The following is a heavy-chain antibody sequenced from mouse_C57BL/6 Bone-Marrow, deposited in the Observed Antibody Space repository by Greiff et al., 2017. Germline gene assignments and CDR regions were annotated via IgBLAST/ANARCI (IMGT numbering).Heavy chain of an antibody. CDR2: IDPENGDT. V-gene: IGHV14-4*01. J-gene: IGHJ1*03. Sequence: VQLQQSGAELVRPGASVKLSCTASGFNIKDDYMHWVKQRPEQGLEWIGWIDPENGDTEYASKFQGKATITAETSSNTAYLQLSSLASEDTAVYYCTALITTVVSTPSWYFDVWGTGTTVTVSS. CDR1: GFNIKDDY. D-gene: IGHD1-1*01. CDR3: TALITTVVSTPSWYFDV.